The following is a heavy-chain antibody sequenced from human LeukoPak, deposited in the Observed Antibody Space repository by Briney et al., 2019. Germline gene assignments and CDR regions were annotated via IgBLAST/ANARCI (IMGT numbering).Heavy chain of an antibody. J-gene: IGHJ5*02. CDR2: MYYSGGT. CDR3: ARDPEYYDDCCYT. CDR1: GGSVSSNRFY. Sequence: QTSETLSLTCTVSGGSVSSNRFYWGWIRQPPGKGLEWIGSMYYSGGTYYNPSLQSRVTISADTYKNQFSLKLTSVTVADTAVYYCARDPEYYDDCCYTWGQGTLVTVCS. D-gene: IGHD3-22*01. V-gene: IGHV4-39*07.